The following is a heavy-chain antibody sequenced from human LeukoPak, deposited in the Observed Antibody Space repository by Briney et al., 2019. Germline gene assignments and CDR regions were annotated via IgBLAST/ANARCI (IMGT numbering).Heavy chain of an antibody. CDR3: ARAATTYYYDTSGYY. CDR1: GFTFSSYG. D-gene: IGHD3-22*01. V-gene: IGHV3-30*03. J-gene: IGHJ4*02. CDR2: ISYDGSNK. Sequence: PGGSLRLSCAASGFTFSSYGMHWVRQAPGKGLEWVAVISYDGSNKYYADSVKGRFTISRDNAKNSLYLQMNSLRVEDTAVYYCARAATTYYYDTSGYYWGQGTLVTVSS.